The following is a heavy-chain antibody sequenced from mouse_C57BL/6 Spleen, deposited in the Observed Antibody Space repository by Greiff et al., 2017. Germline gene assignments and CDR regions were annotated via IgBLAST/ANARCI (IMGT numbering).Heavy chain of an antibody. CDR2: IHPNNGGT. CDR1: GYAFTDYC. V-gene: IGHV1-64*01. J-gene: IGHJ4*01. D-gene: IGHD4-1*01. CDR3: ARVRFLGAMDY. Sequence: VQLQQSGPELVKPGASVKLSCKASGYAFTDYCMHWVKQRPGQGLEWIGIIHPNNGGTNYNEKFKSKATMTVDKSSSTAYMQLSSLTSEDAAVYYCARVRFLGAMDYWGQGTSVTVSS.